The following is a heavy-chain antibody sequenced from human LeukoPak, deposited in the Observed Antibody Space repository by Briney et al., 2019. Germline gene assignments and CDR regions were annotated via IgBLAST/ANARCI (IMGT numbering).Heavy chain of an antibody. CDR1: GFTFSSYS. J-gene: IGHJ4*02. V-gene: IGHV3-21*01. CDR2: ISSSSAYI. CDR3: AREMAHYFDSSGYSF. Sequence: GGSLRLSCAASGFTFSSYSMNWVRQAPGKGLEWVSSISSSSAYIYYADSMKGRFTISRDNAKNSLYLQMNSLRDEDTAVYYCAREMAHYFDSSGYSFWGQGTLVTVSS. D-gene: IGHD3-22*01.